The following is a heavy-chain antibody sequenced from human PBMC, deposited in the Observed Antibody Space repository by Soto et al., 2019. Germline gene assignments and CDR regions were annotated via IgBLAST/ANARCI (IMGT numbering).Heavy chain of an antibody. CDR2: INPSGGST. V-gene: IGHV1-46*01. D-gene: IGHD3-9*01. CDR3: ARDNIYYDILTGYRPRGLDV. Sequence: GASVKVSCKASGYTFTSYYMHWVRQAPGQGLEWMGIINPSGGSTSYAQKFQGRVTMTRDTSTSTVYMELSSLRSEDTAVYYCARDNIYYDILTGYRPRGLDVWGQGTTVTAP. CDR1: GYTFTSYY. J-gene: IGHJ6*02.